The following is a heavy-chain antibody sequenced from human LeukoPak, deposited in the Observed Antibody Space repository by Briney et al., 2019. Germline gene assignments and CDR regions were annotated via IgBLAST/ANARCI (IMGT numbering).Heavy chain of an antibody. CDR3: ASIAVAGNDY. CDR1: GGSFTGYY. CDR2: INHSGST. D-gene: IGHD6-19*01. V-gene: IGHV4-34*01. J-gene: IGHJ4*02. Sequence: KPSETLSLTCGVYGGSFTGYYWNWIRQLPGKGLEWIGEINHSGSTNYNPSLKSRVTISIDTSKKQFSLRLRSVTAADTAVYYCASIAVAGNDYWGQGTLVTVSS.